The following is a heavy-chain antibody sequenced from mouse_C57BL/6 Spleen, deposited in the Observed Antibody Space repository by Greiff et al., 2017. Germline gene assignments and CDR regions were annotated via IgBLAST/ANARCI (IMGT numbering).Heavy chain of an antibody. CDR3: SRKPSHHCGSNYWFAY. Sequence: VQLQQSGPELVKPGASVKIPCKASGYTFTDYNMDWVKQSHGKSLEWIGDINPNNGGTIYNQKFKGKATLTVNKSSSTAYMELRILTSEDTAIYYCSRKPSHHCGSNYWFAYWGQGTLGTGSA. CDR2: INPNNGGT. CDR1: GYTFTDYN. D-gene: IGHD1-1*01. V-gene: IGHV1-18*01. J-gene: IGHJ3*01.